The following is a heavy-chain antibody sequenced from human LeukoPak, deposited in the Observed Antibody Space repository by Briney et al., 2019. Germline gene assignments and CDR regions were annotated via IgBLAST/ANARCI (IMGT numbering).Heavy chain of an antibody. Sequence: SETLSLTCAVSGGSISSSNWWSWVRQPPGKGLEWIGEIYHSGSTNYNPSLKSRVTISVDTSKNQFSLKLSSVTAADTAVYYCARLWRSSEVVVAANRADWFDPWGQGTLVTVSS. CDR1: GGSISSSNW. V-gene: IGHV4-4*02. CDR2: IYHSGST. CDR3: ARLWRSSEVVVAANRADWFDP. J-gene: IGHJ5*02. D-gene: IGHD2-15*01.